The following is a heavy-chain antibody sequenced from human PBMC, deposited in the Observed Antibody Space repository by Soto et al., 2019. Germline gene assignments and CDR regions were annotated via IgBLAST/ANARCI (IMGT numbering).Heavy chain of an antibody. CDR2: ISYDGSNK. Sequence: GGSLRLSCAASGFTFSSYAMHWVRQAPGKGLEWVAVISYDGSNKYYADSVKGRFTISRDNSKNTLYLQMNSLRAEDTAVYYCARDQYYDSSGYQDYWGQGTLVTVSS. J-gene: IGHJ4*02. D-gene: IGHD3-22*01. CDR1: GFTFSSYA. V-gene: IGHV3-30-3*01. CDR3: ARDQYYDSSGYQDY.